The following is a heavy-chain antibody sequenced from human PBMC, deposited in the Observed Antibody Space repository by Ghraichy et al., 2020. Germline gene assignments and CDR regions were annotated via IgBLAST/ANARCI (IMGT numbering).Heavy chain of an antibody. CDR3: ARDFHYNYGSFWYFDL. V-gene: IGHV4-59*01. J-gene: IGHJ2*01. CDR1: GGSIGSYY. Sequence: SQTLSITCTVSGGSIGSYYWSWIRQSPGKGLEWIGSVYYTGSTNYNPSLESRVTISVDSLKNQFSLRLSSVIATDSAVYYCARDFHYNYGSFWYFDLWGRGTLVTVSS. CDR2: VYYTGST. D-gene: IGHD5-18*01.